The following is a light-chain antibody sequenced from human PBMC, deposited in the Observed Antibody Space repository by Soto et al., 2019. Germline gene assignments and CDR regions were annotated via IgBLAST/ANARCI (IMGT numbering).Light chain of an antibody. CDR3: QVWDRSSDHPYV. CDR2: YDS. V-gene: IGLV3-21*04. J-gene: IGLJ1*01. Sequence: SYELTQPPSVSVAPGKTARITCGGNNIGSKSVHWYQQKPGQAPVLVIYYDSDRPSGIPERFSGSNSGNTATRTISRVEAGDEADYYCQVWDRSSDHPYVFGTGTKVTVL. CDR1: NIGSKS.